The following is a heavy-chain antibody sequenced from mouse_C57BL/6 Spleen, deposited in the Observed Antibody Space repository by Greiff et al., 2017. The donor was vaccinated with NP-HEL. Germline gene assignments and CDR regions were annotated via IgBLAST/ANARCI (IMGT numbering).Heavy chain of an antibody. CDR1: GFNIKDYY. J-gene: IGHJ2*01. D-gene: IGHD1-1*01. Sequence: EVQLQQSGAELVQPGASVKLSCTASGFNIKDYYMHWVKQRTEQGLEWIGRIDPEDGETQYASKFQGKATITADTSSNTAYLQLSSLTSEDTAVYYCARDYGSSFLDYWGQGTTLTVSS. V-gene: IGHV14-2*01. CDR2: IDPEDGET. CDR3: ARDYGSSFLDY.